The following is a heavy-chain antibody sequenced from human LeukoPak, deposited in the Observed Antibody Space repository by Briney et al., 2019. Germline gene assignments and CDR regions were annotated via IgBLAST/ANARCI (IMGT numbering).Heavy chain of an antibody. D-gene: IGHD3-10*01. CDR2: VKEDESEK. V-gene: IGHV3-7*01. CDR1: GFTFASYW. CDR3: VYGGSYYVA. J-gene: IGHJ5*02. Sequence: GGSLRLSCAASGFTFASYWMTWVRQAPGKGLELVANVKEDESEKYYVDSVKGRFTISRDNAKNSLYLQMNRLRAEDTALYYCVYGGSYYVAWGQGTLVTVSS.